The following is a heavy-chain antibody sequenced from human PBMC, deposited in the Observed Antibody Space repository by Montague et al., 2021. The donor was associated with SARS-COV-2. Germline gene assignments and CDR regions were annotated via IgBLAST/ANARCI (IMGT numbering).Heavy chain of an antibody. CDR1: GGSISSNY. Sequence: SETLSLTCTVSGGSISSNYWNWIRQPPGRGLEWIGDIYHSGSTNYNPSLESRVTISADTSKNHFSLKLSSVAAADTAVYYCARELSGADYFDYWGQGTLVTVSS. V-gene: IGHV4-59*01. CDR2: IYHSGST. CDR3: ARELSGADYFDY. D-gene: IGHD3-10*01. J-gene: IGHJ4*02.